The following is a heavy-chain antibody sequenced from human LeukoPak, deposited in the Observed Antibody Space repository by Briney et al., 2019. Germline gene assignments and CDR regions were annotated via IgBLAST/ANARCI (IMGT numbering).Heavy chain of an antibody. Sequence: SETLSLTCTVSGGSISSGSYYWSWIRQPAGKGLEWIGRIYTSGSTNYNPSLKSRVTISVDTSKNQFSLKLSSVTAADTAVYYCARDLSYGDYGYYFDYWGQGTLVTVSS. D-gene: IGHD4-17*01. J-gene: IGHJ4*02. V-gene: IGHV4-61*02. CDR2: IYTSGST. CDR3: ARDLSYGDYGYYFDY. CDR1: GGSISSGSYY.